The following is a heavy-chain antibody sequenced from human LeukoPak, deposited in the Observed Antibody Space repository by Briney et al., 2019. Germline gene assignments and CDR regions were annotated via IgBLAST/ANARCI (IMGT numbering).Heavy chain of an antibody. Sequence: SETLSLTCTVSGGSISSGDYYWSWIRQPPGKGLEWIGYIYYSGSTYYNPSLKSRVTISVDTSKNQFSLKLSSVTAADTAVYYCARESGGSYYSSFDYWGQGTLVTVSS. CDR2: IYYSGST. J-gene: IGHJ4*02. D-gene: IGHD1-26*01. CDR1: GGSISSGDYY. V-gene: IGHV4-30-4*08. CDR3: ARESGGSYYSSFDY.